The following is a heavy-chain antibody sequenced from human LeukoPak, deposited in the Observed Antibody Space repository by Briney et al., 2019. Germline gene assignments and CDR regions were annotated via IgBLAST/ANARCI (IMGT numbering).Heavy chain of an antibody. Sequence: ASVKVSCKASGYTFTSYYMHWVRQAPGHGLEWMGIINPSGGSTSYAQTFQGRVTMTRDTSTSTVYMELSSLRSEDTAAYYCARDRGSGWYEGVFDYWGQGTLVTVSS. CDR1: GYTFTSYY. CDR3: ARDRGSGWYEGVFDY. J-gene: IGHJ4*02. V-gene: IGHV1-46*01. D-gene: IGHD6-19*01. CDR2: INPSGGST.